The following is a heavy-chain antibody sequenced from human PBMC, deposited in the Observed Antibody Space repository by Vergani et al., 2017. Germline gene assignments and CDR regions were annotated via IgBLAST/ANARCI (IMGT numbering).Heavy chain of an antibody. CDR1: GFTFSSYS. Sequence: VQLVESGGGVVQPGRSLRLSCAASGFTFSSYSMNWVRQAPGKGLEWVSFVSTGTKSQSYAESVKGRFTISRDSAKNSLYLQMDSLRAEDTAVYYCAREYSSTSGRAFDFWGQGTKVTVSS. D-gene: IGHD2-2*01. V-gene: IGHV3-48*01. J-gene: IGHJ3*01. CDR2: VSTGTKSQ. CDR3: AREYSSTSGRAFDF.